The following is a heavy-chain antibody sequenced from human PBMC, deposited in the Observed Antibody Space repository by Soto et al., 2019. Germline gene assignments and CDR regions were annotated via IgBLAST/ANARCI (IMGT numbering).Heavy chain of an antibody. CDR2: INAGNGNT. J-gene: IGHJ5*02. Sequence: GASVKVSCKASGYTFTSYAMHWVRQAPGQRLEWMGWINAGNGNTKYSQKFQGRVTITRDTSASTAYMELSSLRSDDTAVYYCARVEQQLVLGTDPFDPWGQGTLVTVSS. V-gene: IGHV1-3*01. CDR1: GYTFTSYA. CDR3: ARVEQQLVLGTDPFDP. D-gene: IGHD6-13*01.